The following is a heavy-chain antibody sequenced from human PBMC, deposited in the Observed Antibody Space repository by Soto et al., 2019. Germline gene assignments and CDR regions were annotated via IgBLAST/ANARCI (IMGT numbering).Heavy chain of an antibody. V-gene: IGHV3-49*03. D-gene: IGHD6-13*01. CDR1: GFTFGDYA. CDR3: ARYTYTSRYSYYGMDV. CDR2: VRSKAYGGTT. Sequence: GGSLRLSCTTSGFTFGDYAMSWFRQAPGKGLEWVGVVRSKAYGGTTDYAASVKGRFDISRDDSKSIAYLQMNSVTTEDTAVYFCARYTYTSRYSYYGMDVWGPGTTVTVSS. J-gene: IGHJ6*02.